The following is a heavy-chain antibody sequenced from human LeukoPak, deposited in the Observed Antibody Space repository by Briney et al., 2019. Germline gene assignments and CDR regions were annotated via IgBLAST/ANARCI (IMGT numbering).Heavy chain of an antibody. Sequence: GGSLRLSCAASGFTFSSYWMSWVRHAPGKGLEWLANIDQDGRDAYYVDSVKGRFAISRDNAKNSLYLEMNSLRADDTAVYYCVRDSSPRFSGHDWAYWGQGILVTVSS. J-gene: IGHJ4*02. D-gene: IGHD5-12*01. CDR3: VRDSSPRFSGHDWAY. CDR1: GFTFSSYW. V-gene: IGHV3-7*01. CDR2: IDQDGRDA.